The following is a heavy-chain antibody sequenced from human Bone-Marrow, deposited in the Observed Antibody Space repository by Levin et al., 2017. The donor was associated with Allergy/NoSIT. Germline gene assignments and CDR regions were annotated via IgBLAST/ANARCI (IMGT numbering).Heavy chain of an antibody. V-gene: IGHV3-30-3*01. Sequence: PGGSLRLSCAASGFTFSTYALHWVRQAPGKGLEWVSFISYDGSNTLYSDSVKGRFTVSRDNSQNTLYMQMNSLRAEDTAVYYCASTPWPLWSGYYRSDYFGQGTLVTVSS. CDR1: GFTFSTYA. CDR3: ASTPWPLWSGYYRSDY. CDR2: ISYDGSNT. J-gene: IGHJ4*02. D-gene: IGHD3-3*01.